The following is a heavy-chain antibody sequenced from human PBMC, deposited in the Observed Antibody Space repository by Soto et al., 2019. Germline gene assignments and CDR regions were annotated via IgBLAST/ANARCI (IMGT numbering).Heavy chain of an antibody. D-gene: IGHD3-16*01. CDR1: GGSISSYY. CDR3: AIGGVGDI. Sequence: QVQLQESGPGLVKPSETLSLTCTVSGGSISSYYWSWIRQPPGKGLEWIGYIYYSGSTNYNPSLMRRVTISADTSKNQFSLKLSSVTSADRDVYYYAIGGVGDIWGQGTMVTVSS. J-gene: IGHJ3*02. V-gene: IGHV4-59*01. CDR2: IYYSGST.